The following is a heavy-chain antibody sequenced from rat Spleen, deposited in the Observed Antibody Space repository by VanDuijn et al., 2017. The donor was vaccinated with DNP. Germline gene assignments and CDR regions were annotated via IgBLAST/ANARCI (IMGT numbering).Heavy chain of an antibody. CDR2: ISSDGSLA. CDR1: GFTFSDYG. Sequence: EVQLVESGGGLVQPGRSMKLSCAASGFTFSDYGMAWVLQTPTKGLEWVASISSDGSLAYYRDSVKGRFTISKDNAKDTLYLQMESLRSEDTATYYGAKDAFDYWGQGVMVTVSS. CDR3: AKDAFDY. V-gene: IGHV5-20*01. J-gene: IGHJ2*01.